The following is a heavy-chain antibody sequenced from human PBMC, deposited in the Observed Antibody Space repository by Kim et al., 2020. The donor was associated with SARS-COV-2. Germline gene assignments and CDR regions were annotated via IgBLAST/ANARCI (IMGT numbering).Heavy chain of an antibody. CDR1: GGSISTTNSYY. CDR3: ARRYSSVYFAY. CDR2: IYYTGSA. Sequence: SETLSLTCTVSGGSISTTNSYYWGWIRQPPGKGLEWIANIYYTGSAYYNPSLKSRVTISVDTSKNQFSLKMSSVTAADTAVYYCARRYSSVYFAYWSQGTLVTVSS. J-gene: IGHJ4*02. D-gene: IGHD2-15*01. V-gene: IGHV4-39*01.